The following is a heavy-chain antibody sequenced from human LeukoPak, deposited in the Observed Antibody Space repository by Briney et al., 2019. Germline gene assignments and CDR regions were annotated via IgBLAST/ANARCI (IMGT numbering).Heavy chain of an antibody. CDR3: ARGGGLDV. J-gene: IGHJ6*02. CDR1: GFTFSSYS. CDR2: INHNGNVN. V-gene: IGHV3-7*03. Sequence: PGGSLRLSCAASGFTFSSYSMNWARQAPGKGLEWVASINHNGNVNYYVDSVKGRFTISRDNAKNSLYLQMSNLRAEDTAVYFCARGGGLDVWGQGDTVTVSS. D-gene: IGHD3-16*01.